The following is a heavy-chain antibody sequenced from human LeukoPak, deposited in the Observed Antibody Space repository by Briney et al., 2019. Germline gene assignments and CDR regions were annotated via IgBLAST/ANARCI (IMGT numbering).Heavy chain of an antibody. J-gene: IGHJ5*02. CDR3: ARKTYYDFWSGYSHPSYNWFDP. V-gene: IGHV4-34*01. D-gene: IGHD3-3*01. Sequence: PSETLSLTCAVYGGSFSGYYWSWIRQPPGKGLEWIGEINHSGSTNYNPSLKSRVTISVDTSKNQFSLKLSSVTAADTAVYYCARKTYYDFWSGYSHPSYNWFDPWGQGTLVTVSS. CDR1: GGSFSGYY. CDR2: INHSGST.